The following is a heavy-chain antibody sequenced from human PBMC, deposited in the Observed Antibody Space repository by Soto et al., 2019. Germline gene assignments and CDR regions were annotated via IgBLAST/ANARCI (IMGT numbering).Heavy chain of an antibody. D-gene: IGHD7-27*01. CDR2: ISGSGGTT. CDR3: AKYAGLSPGVRFNFDN. J-gene: IGHJ4*02. Sequence: GGSLRLSCAASGFTFSTYSIAWVRQTSGRGLEWVSTISGSGGTTYYADSVKGRFTVSRANSRNTLYLQMNSLRAEDTAIYYCAKYAGLSPGVRFNFDNWGQGVLVTVSS. CDR1: GFTFSTYS. V-gene: IGHV3-23*01.